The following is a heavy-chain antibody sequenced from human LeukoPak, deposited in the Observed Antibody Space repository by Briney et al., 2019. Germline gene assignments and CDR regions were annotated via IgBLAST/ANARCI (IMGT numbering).Heavy chain of an antibody. V-gene: IGHV1-69*05. J-gene: IGHJ5*02. CDR1: GGTFSSYA. CDR2: IIPIFGTA. CDR3: ARDGKYSSSANWFDP. D-gene: IGHD6-13*01. Sequence: SVKVSCKASGGTFSSYAISWVRQAPGQGLECMGRIIPIFGTANYAQKFQGRVTITTDESTSTAYMELSSLRSEDTAVYYCARDGKYSSSANWFDPRGQGTLVTVSS.